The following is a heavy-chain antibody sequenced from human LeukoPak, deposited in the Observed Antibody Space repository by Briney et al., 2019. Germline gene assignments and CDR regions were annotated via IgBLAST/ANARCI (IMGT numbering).Heavy chain of an antibody. CDR2: IYYSGST. CDR3: ARPAGDFWSGYYRY. V-gene: IGHV4-39*01. CDR1: GGSISSSSYY. Sequence: PSETLSLTCTVSGGSISSSSYYWGWLRQPPGKGLEWIGSIYYSGSTYYNPSLKSRVTISVDTSKNQFSLKLSSVTAADTAVYYCARPAGDFWSGYYRYWGQGTLVTVSS. J-gene: IGHJ4*02. D-gene: IGHD3-3*01.